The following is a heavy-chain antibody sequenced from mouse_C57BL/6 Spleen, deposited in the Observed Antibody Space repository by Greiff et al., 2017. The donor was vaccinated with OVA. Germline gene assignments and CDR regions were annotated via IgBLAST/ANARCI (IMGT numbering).Heavy chain of an antibody. CDR1: GFSFTSYG. CDR2: IWGDGST. V-gene: IGHV2-3*01. CDR3: AKKAYYYSNYEGAMDY. Sequence: VQLVESGPGLVAPSQSLSITCTVSGFSFTSYGVSWVRQPPGKGLEWLGVIWGDGSTNSHSALISRLSISKDNSKSKFCFTLNRLQTDDTATYYCAKKAYYYSNYEGAMDYWGQGTSVTVSS. J-gene: IGHJ4*01. D-gene: IGHD2-5*01.